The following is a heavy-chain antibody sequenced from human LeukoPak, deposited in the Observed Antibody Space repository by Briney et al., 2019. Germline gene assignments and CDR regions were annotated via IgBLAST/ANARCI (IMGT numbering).Heavy chain of an antibody. D-gene: IGHD6-19*01. CDR1: GFTFSDYY. Sequence: PGGSLRLSCAASGFTFSDYYTSWIRQAPGKGLERVSFISSTSSYIKDADSVKGRFTISRDNAKKSLYLQMNSLRAEDTAVYYCARDSSGWSVDYWGQGTLVTVSS. CDR2: ISSTSSYI. J-gene: IGHJ4*02. CDR3: ARDSSGWSVDY. V-gene: IGHV3-11*05.